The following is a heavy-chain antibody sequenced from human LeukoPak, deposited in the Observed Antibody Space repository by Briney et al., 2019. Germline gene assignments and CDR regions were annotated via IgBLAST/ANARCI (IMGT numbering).Heavy chain of an antibody. J-gene: IGHJ6*02. CDR1: GGSISSSSYY. CDR2: IYYSGST. V-gene: IGHV4-39*01. D-gene: IGHD6-6*01. Sequence: SENLSLTCTVSGGSISSSSYYWGWIRQPPGKGLEWIGSIYYSGSTYYNPSLKSRVTISVDTSKNQFSLKLSSVTAADTAVYYCARHSIALYGMDVWGQGTTVTVSS. CDR3: ARHSIALYGMDV.